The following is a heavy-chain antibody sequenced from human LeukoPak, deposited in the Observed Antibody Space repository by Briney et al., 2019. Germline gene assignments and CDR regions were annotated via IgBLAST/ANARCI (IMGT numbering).Heavy chain of an antibody. J-gene: IGHJ3*02. V-gene: IGHV4-59*01. CDR2: IYYTGAT. D-gene: IGHD4-23*01. CDR1: GASIDSYY. CDR3: ASLTTMVTPETFDI. Sequence: PSETLSLTCTVSGASIDSYYWSWLRQPPGKGLEWIGYIYYTGATNYNPSLKSRVTISLDMSKNHFSLRLSSVTAVDTAIYYCASLTTMVTPETFDIWGQGTMVTVSS.